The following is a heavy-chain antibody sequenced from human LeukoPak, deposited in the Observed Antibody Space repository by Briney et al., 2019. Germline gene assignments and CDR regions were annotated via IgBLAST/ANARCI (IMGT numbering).Heavy chain of an antibody. V-gene: IGHV5-51*01. J-gene: IGHJ3*02. CDR3: SRRGKPGDFNAFDI. CDR2: IYPGDSDT. D-gene: IGHD1-14*01. CDR1: GYSFSYYW. Sequence: GESMKISCKGSGYSFSYYWIGWVRQMPGKGLEWMGIIYPGDSDTRYSPSFQGQVTISADNSISTAYLQWSSLKASDTAMYYCSRRGKPGDFNAFDIWGQGTMVTVSS.